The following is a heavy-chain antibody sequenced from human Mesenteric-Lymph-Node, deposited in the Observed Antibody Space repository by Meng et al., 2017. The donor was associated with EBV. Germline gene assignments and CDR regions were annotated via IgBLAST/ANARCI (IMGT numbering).Heavy chain of an antibody. Sequence: VQPQEAGPGLVKPPEPLSLTCSVSGGSVSSGSYYWSWIRQPPGKGLEWIGYIYRPGSTDYNPSLNSRVSISIDTSKNQFSLRLTSVTAADTAVYYCARDSGITVTNSFDYWGQGALVTVSS. D-gene: IGHD1-20*01. V-gene: IGHV4-61*01. J-gene: IGHJ4*02. CDR3: ARDSGITVTNSFDY. CDR1: GGSVSSGSYY. CDR2: IYRPGST.